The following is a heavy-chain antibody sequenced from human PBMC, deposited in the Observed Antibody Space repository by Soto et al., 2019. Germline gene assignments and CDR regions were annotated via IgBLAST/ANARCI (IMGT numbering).Heavy chain of an antibody. CDR3: ARLPLMIAYYFDY. D-gene: IGHD3-22*01. CDR2: IHYSGDT. J-gene: IGHJ4*02. V-gene: IGHV4-39*01. Sequence: PSETLSLTCSVSGGSTRSGAYYWAWIRQAPGKGLEWIGSIHYSGDTYYNPSLKSRVTISVDTSKNQFSLKLSSVTAADTAVYYCARLPLMIAYYFDYWGQGTLVTVSS. CDR1: GGSTRSGAYY.